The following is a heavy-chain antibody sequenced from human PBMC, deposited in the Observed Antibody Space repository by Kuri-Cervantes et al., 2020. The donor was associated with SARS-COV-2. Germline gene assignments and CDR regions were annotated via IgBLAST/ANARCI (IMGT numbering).Heavy chain of an antibody. CDR1: GGSVSSSSYY. V-gene: IGHV4-39*01. CDR2: IYYTGSA. D-gene: IGHD3-22*01. J-gene: IGHJ4*02. Sequence: ESLKISCTVSGGSVSSSSYYWGWIRQPPGKGLEWIGSIYYTGSAYHNSSLKSRVTISVDTSKNQFSLKLSSVTAADMAVYYCACLSSGYNDVFDFWGQGMLVTVSS. CDR3: ACLSSGYNDVFDF.